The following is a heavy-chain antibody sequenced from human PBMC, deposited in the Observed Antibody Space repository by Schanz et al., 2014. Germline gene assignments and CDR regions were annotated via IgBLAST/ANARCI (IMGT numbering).Heavy chain of an antibody. V-gene: IGHV1-2*04. D-gene: IGHD3-22*01. CDR3: ARDDRAYYYGMDV. CDR2: INPNTGGT. Sequence: QVQVEQSGPEVKKPGASVTVSCQASGYTFSDYYIHWVRQAPGQGLEWMGWINPNTGGTNFAQKFQGWVTVTRDTSISTVYMELSRVTYEDTAVYYCARDDRAYYYGMDVWGQETTVTDSS. CDR1: GYTFSDYY. J-gene: IGHJ6*02.